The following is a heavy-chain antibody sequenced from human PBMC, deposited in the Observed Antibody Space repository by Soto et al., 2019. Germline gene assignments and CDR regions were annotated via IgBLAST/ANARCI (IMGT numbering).Heavy chain of an antibody. J-gene: IGHJ4*02. CDR3: VTVNLVGAAYYFDY. CDR1: GGSIRNGDYY. Sequence: SETLSLTCTVSGGSIRNGDYYWGWTRQPPGKGLEWIGYVYYSGTTYSHPSLNSRVSISVDTSENQFSLGLTSVTAADTAVYYCVTVNLVGAAYYFDYWGPGTLVTVSS. D-gene: IGHD1-26*01. CDR2: VYYSGTT. V-gene: IGHV4-30-4*01.